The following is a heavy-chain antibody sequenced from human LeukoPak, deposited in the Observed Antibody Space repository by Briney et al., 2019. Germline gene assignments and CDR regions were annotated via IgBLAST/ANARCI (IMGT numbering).Heavy chain of an antibody. CDR2: ISSNGGST. V-gene: IGHV3-64*01. CDR3: ARGQSRRELLNPPDY. D-gene: IGHD1-26*01. CDR1: GFTFSSYA. Sequence: GGSLRLSCAASGFTFSSYAMHWVRQAPGKGLEYVSAISSNGGSTYYANSVKGRFTISRDNSKNTLYLQMGSLRAEDMAVYYCARGQSRRELLNPPDYWGQGTLVTVSS. J-gene: IGHJ4*02.